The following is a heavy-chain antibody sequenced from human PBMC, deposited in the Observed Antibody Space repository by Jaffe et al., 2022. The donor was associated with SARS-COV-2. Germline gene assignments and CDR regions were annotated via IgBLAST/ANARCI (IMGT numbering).Heavy chain of an antibody. CDR3: ARGSFTMGLS. CDR1: GYSISSGYY. J-gene: IGHJ5*02. Sequence: QVQLQESGPGLVKPSETLSLTCTVSGYSISSGYYWGWIRQPPGKGLEWIGSIYHSGDTYYNPSLKSRVTISVDTSKNQFSLKLSSVTAADTAVYYCARGSFTMGLSWGQGTLVTVSS. D-gene: IGHD3-10*01. CDR2: IYHSGDT. V-gene: IGHV4-38-2*02.